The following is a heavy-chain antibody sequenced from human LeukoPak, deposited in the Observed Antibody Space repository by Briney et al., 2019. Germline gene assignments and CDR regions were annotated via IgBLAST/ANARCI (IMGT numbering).Heavy chain of an antibody. J-gene: IGHJ6*02. CDR3: ARDREPYYDILTGYYRKDYYYYGMDV. CDR1: GYTFTIYG. V-gene: IGHV1-18*01. Sequence: GASVKVSCKASGYTFTIYGISWVRQAPGQGLEWMGWISAYNGNTNYAQKLQGRVTMTTDTSTSTAYMELRSLRSDDTAVYYCARDREPYYDILTGYYRKDYYYYGMDVWGQGTTVTVSS. D-gene: IGHD3-9*01. CDR2: ISAYNGNT.